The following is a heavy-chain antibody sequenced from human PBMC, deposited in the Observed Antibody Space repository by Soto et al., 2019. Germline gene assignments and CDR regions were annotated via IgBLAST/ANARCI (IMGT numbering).Heavy chain of an antibody. CDR2: IDPGDSSA. J-gene: IGHJ4*02. CDR1: GYXFFSFL. Sequence: EXLKISCHSSGYXFFSFLLVWVRHVPGNGLEWVGMIDPGDSSATYSPTFQVHVTISADRSTRSAYLQWRSLRASDTAIYFCARRYCSRAECYSDSWGQGSLVTVSS. D-gene: IGHD2-2*01. CDR3: ARRYCSRAECYSDS. V-gene: IGHV5-10-1*01.